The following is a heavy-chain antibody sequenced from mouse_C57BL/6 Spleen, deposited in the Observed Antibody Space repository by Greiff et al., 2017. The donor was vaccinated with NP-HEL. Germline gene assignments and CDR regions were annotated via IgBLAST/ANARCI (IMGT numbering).Heavy chain of an antibody. V-gene: IGHV1-77*01. CDR3: ARYGVITTVVGRYWYFDV. CDR1: GYTFTDYY. D-gene: IGHD1-1*01. Sequence: VQLQQSGAELVKPGASVKISCKASGYTFTDYYINWVKQRPGQGLEWIGKIGPGSGSTYYNEKFKGKATLTADKSSSTAYMQLSSLTSEDSAVYFWARYGVITTVVGRYWYFDVWGTGTTVTVSS. CDR2: IGPGSGST. J-gene: IGHJ1*03.